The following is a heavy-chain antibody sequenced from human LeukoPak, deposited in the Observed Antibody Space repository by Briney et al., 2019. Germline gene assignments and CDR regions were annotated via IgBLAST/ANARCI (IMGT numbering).Heavy chain of an antibody. CDR2: INHSGST. Sequence: SETLSLTCAVYGGSFSGYYWSWIRQPPGKGLEWIGEINHSGSTNYNPSLKSRVTISVDTSKNQFSLKLSSVTAADTAVYYCARVGSSWYHDAFDIWGQGTMVTVSS. CDR1: GGSFSGYY. D-gene: IGHD6-13*01. J-gene: IGHJ3*02. CDR3: ARVGSSWYHDAFDI. V-gene: IGHV4-34*01.